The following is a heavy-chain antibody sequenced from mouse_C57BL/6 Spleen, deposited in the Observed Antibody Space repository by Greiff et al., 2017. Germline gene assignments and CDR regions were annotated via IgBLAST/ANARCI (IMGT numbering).Heavy chain of an antibody. V-gene: IGHV1-61*01. CDR1: GYTFTSYW. CDR3: ARGSYYYAMDY. CDR2: IYPSDSET. Sequence: VQLQQPGAELVRPGSSVKLSCKASGYTFTSYWMDWVKQRPGQGLEWIGNIYPSDSETHYNQKFKDKATLTVDTSSSTAYMQLSSLTSEDSAVYYCARGSYYYAMDYWGQGTSVTVSS. J-gene: IGHJ4*01.